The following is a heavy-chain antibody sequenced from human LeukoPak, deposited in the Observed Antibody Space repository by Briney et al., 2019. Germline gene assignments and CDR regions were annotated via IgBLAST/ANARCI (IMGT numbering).Heavy chain of an antibody. V-gene: IGHV3-66*01. CDR2: IYSGGST. CDR3: ARTLGLGATPRYYYYYMDV. D-gene: IGHD1-26*01. CDR1: GFTVSSNY. Sequence: PGGSLRLSCAASGFTVSSNYMSWVRQAPGKGLEWVSVIYSGGSTYYADSVKGRFTISRDNSKNTLYLQMNSLRAEDTAVYYCARTLGLGATPRYYYYYMDVRGKGTTVTISS. J-gene: IGHJ6*03.